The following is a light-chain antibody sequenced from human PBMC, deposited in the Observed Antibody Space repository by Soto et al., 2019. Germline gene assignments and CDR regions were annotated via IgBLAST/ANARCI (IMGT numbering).Light chain of an antibody. CDR3: QQYGDSPVT. V-gene: IGKV3-20*01. CDR2: DAS. Sequence: EIVMTQSPGTLSLSPGEIATLSFMASQSVNSYLAWYQQKPGQAPRLLISDASDRATGIPDRFSGSGSGTDFTLTISRLVPEDFAVYYCQQYGDSPVTFGQGTKVDIK. CDR1: QSVNSY. J-gene: IGKJ1*01.